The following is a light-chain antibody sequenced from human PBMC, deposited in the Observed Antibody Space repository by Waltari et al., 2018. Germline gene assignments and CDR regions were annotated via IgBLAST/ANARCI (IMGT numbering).Light chain of an antibody. J-gene: IGKJ4*01. Sequence: DIQMTQSPSSLSASVGEKVTITCGASQSISEYLNWYQQKPGKAPKLLSYGASSLQSGVPARFSGGGSETDFTLSITSLQPEDSATYYCQQSYTFGGGTKVEIK. CDR1: QSISEY. CDR2: GAS. V-gene: IGKV1-39*01. CDR3: QQSYT.